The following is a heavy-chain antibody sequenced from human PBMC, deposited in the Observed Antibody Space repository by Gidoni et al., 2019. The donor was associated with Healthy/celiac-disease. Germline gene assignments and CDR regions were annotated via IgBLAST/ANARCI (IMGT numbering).Heavy chain of an antibody. CDR3: ARVDCSSTSCSKGGLFDY. V-gene: IGHV4-61*02. Sequence: QVQLQESGPGLVKPSQTLSLTCTVSGGSISSGSYYWSWIRQPAGKGLEWIGRIYTSGSTNYNPSLKSRVTISVDTSKNQFSLKLSSVTAADTAVYYCARVDCSSTSCSKGGLFDYWGQGTLVTVSS. CDR2: IYTSGST. J-gene: IGHJ4*02. CDR1: GGSISSGSYY. D-gene: IGHD2-2*01.